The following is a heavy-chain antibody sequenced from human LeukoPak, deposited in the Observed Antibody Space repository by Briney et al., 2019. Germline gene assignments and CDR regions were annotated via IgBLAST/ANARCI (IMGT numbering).Heavy chain of an antibody. CDR3: AKEYSDYDYTNLDY. D-gene: IGHD5-12*01. CDR1: GFMFSSYV. V-gene: IGHV3-23*01. Sequence: GGSLRLSCEASGFMFSSYVMSWVRQAPGKGLEWVSLISGSGGTTYYADSEKGRFTISRDNSKNTLYLQMNNLRAEDTAIYYCAKEYSDYDYTNLDYWGQGTLVTVSS. J-gene: IGHJ4*02. CDR2: ISGSGGTT.